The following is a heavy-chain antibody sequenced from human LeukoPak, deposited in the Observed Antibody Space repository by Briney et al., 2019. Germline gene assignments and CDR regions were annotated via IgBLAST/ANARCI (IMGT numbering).Heavy chain of an antibody. CDR1: GGSISTSSYY. D-gene: IGHD3-22*01. CDR2: IFYSGST. J-gene: IGHJ4*02. Sequence: SETLSLTCTVSGGSISTSSYYWGWVRQPPGKGLEWIGNIFYSGSTYYSPSLKSRVTISVDTSKNQFSLKLTSVTAADTAVYYCARLHPTYYHDSSGYSVFDYWGQGTRVTVSS. CDR3: ARLHPTYYHDSSGYSVFDY. V-gene: IGHV4-39*07.